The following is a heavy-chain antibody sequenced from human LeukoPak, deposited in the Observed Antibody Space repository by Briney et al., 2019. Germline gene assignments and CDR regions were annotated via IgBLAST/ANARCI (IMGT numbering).Heavy chain of an antibody. V-gene: IGHV3-73*01. CDR3: TRRYCSGGSCYSDY. CDR1: GFTFSDSG. J-gene: IGHJ4*02. Sequence: GGSLRLSCAASGFTFSDSGMHWGRQASGKGLEWVGRIRSRANSYATAYAASVRGRFTISRDDSKNTAYLQMNSLRTEDTAVYYCTRRYCSGGSCYSDYWGQGTLVTVSS. CDR2: IRSRANSYAT. D-gene: IGHD2-15*01.